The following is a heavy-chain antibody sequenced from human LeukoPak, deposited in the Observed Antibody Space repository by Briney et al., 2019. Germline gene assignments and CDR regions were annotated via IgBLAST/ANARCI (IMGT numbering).Heavy chain of an antibody. CDR2: INTNTENP. V-gene: IGHV7-4-1*02. D-gene: IGHD5-24*01. J-gene: IGHJ4*02. CDR3: ARGQPWLPH. CDR1: GYTFTSYD. Sequence: ASVKVSCKASGYTFTSYDINWVRQATGQGLEWMGWINTNTENPIYAQGFTGRFVFSLDTSVSTAYLQINSLEADDTAVYYCARGQPWLPHWGQGSLVTVSS.